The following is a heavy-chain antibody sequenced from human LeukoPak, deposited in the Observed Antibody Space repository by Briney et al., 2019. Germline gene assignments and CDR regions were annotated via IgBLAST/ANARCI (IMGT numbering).Heavy chain of an antibody. V-gene: IGHV3-66*01. D-gene: IGHD3-10*01. J-gene: IGHJ3*02. CDR3: ARDRSPVWGVRGVIITGAFDI. CDR2: IYSGGST. Sequence: GGSLRLSCAASGFTVSSNYMSWVRQAPGKGLEWVSVIYSGGSTYYADSVKGRFTISRDNSKNTLYLQVNSLRAEDTAVYYCARDRSPVWGVRGVIITGAFDIWGQGTMVTVSS. CDR1: GFTVSSNY.